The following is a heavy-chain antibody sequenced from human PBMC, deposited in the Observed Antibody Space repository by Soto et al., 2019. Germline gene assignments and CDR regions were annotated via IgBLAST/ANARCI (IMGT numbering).Heavy chain of an antibody. CDR3: ARALEDCSSTSCYSSSYYYYMDV. CDR1: GYTFTSYY. V-gene: IGHV1-46*03. J-gene: IGHJ6*03. Sequence: ASVKVSCKASGYTFTSYYMHWVRQAPGQGLEWMGIINPSGGSTSYAQKFQGRVTMTRDTSTSTVYMELSSLRSEDTAVYYCARALEDCSSTSCYSSSYYYYMDVWGKGTTVTVSS. CDR2: INPSGGST. D-gene: IGHD2-2*01.